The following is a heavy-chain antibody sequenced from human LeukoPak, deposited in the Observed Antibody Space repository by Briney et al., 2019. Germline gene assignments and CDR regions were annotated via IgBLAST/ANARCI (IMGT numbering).Heavy chain of an antibody. CDR2: ISGGSYNT. V-gene: IGHV3-23*01. D-gene: IGHD3-10*02. CDR1: GFTFSSYG. CDR3: AELGITMIGGV. J-gene: IGHJ6*04. Sequence: GGSLRLSCSASGFTFSSYGMSWVRQAPGRGLEWVSGISGGSYNTYYADSVKGRFTILRDNSKNTLYLLMNSLRAEDTAVYYCAELGITMIGGVWGKGTTVTISS.